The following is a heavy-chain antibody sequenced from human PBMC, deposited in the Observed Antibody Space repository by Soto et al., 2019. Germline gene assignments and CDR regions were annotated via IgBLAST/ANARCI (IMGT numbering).Heavy chain of an antibody. Sequence: PSETLSLTCTVSGGSISSGGYYWSWLRQHPGKGLEWIGYIYYSGSTYYNPSLKSRVTISVDTSKNQFSLKLSSVTAADTAVYYCARNHDFPNWFDPWGQGTLVTVPQ. CDR1: GGSISSGGYY. V-gene: IGHV4-31*03. J-gene: IGHJ5*02. D-gene: IGHD3-3*01. CDR3: ARNHDFPNWFDP. CDR2: IYYSGST.